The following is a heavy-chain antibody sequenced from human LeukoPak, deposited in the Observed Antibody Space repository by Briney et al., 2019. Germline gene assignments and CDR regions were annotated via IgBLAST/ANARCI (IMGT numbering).Heavy chain of an antibody. CDR1: GYTFTSYA. J-gene: IGHJ4*02. V-gene: IGHV1-3*01. CDR3: ARLKYCTNGVCYAGFDY. CDR2: INAGNGNT. Sequence: GASVKVSCKASGYTFTSYAMHWVRQAPGQRLEWMGWINAGNGNTKYSQKFQGRVTIPRDTSADTAYMELSSLRSEDTAVYYCARLKYCTNGVCYAGFDYWGQGTLVTVSS. D-gene: IGHD2-8*01.